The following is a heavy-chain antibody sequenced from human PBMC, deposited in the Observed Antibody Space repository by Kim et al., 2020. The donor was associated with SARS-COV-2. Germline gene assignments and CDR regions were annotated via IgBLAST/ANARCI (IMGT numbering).Heavy chain of an antibody. Sequence: GGSLRLSCAASGFNFNDYWMTWVRQAPGKWLEWVGNIGQDGSDKYYGDPVKGRFTISSDNTKKSLFIQMNSLRAEDTAVYYCVVTVVSVVGASDDFDF. CDR1: GFNFNDYW. CDR2: IGQDGSDK. V-gene: IGHV3-7*03. CDR3: VVTVVSVVGASDDFDF. D-gene: IGHD2-2*01. J-gene: IGHJ4*01.